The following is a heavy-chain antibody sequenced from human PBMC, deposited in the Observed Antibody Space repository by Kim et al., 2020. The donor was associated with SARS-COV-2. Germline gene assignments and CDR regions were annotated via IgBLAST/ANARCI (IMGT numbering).Heavy chain of an antibody. J-gene: IGHJ5*02. D-gene: IGHD3-22*01. V-gene: IGHV4-34*01. CDR1: GGSFSGYY. Sequence: SETLSLTCAVYGGSFSGYYWSWIRQPPGKGLEWIGEINHSGSTNYNPSLKSRVTISVDTSKNQFSLKLSSVTAADTAVYYCARVPYDSSGRYWFDPWGQGTLVTVSS. CDR3: ARVPYDSSGRYWFDP. CDR2: INHSGST.